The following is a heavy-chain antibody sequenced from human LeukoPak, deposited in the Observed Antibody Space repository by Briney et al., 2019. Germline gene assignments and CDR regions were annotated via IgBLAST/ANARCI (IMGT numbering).Heavy chain of an antibody. CDR2: INPKTGVT. CDR3: ARHMTTANSWFDP. D-gene: IGHD1-1*01. V-gene: IGHV1-2*02. J-gene: IGHJ5*02. CDR1: GYTFTGYF. Sequence: ASVKVSCKASGYTFTGYFMHWVRQAPGQGLEWMGWINPKTGVTNYEQKFQGRVIMTRDTSISTVYMEVTRLTSDDTAVYYCARHMTTANSWFDPWGQGTLVTVSS.